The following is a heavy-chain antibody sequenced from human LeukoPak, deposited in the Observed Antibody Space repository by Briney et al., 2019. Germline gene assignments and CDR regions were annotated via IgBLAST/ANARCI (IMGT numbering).Heavy chain of an antibody. J-gene: IGHJ4*02. Sequence: GASVKVSCKASGGTFSSYTISWVRQAPGQGLEWMGRIIPILGIANYAQKFQGRVTITADKSTSTAYMELSSLRSEDTAVYYCAREVAGSYYSDYWGQGTLVTVSS. CDR3: AREVAGSYYSDY. D-gene: IGHD6-19*01. CDR1: GGTFSSYT. V-gene: IGHV1-69*04. CDR2: IIPILGIA.